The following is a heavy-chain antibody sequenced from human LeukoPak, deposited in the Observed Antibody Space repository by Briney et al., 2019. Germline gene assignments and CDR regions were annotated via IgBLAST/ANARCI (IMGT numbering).Heavy chain of an antibody. D-gene: IGHD1-1*01. J-gene: IGHJ4*02. CDR3: AGDTDDDGGGTTFDH. CDR1: GCTFSYFW. Sequence: PGGSLTLSCAASGCTFSYFWRSWVRQAPGKGLEWVAYISSTGSIIYYADSVKGRFNICKDNAKNSLFLQMNSLRAEDTAVYYCAGDTDDDGGGTTFDHWGQGTLVTVSS. CDR2: ISSTGSII. V-gene: IGHV3-48*04.